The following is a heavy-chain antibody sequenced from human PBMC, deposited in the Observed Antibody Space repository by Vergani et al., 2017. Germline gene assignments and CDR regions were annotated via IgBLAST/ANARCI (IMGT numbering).Heavy chain of an antibody. CDR1: GGSFSGYY. CDR2: INHSGST. V-gene: IGHV4-34*01. Sequence: QVQLQQWGAGLLKPSETLSLTCAVYGGSFSGYYWSWIRQPPVKGLEWIGEINHSGSTNYNPSLKSRVTISVDTSKNQFSLKLSSVTAADTAVYYCARGRRYSSSSPIYYYYMDVWGKGTTVTVSS. CDR3: ARGRRYSSSSPIYYYYMDV. D-gene: IGHD6-6*01. J-gene: IGHJ6*03.